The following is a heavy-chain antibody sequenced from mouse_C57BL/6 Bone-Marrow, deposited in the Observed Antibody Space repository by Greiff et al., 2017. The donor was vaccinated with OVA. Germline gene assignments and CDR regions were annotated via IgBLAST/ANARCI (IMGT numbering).Heavy chain of an antibody. Sequence: QVQLQQPGAELVMPGASVKLSCKASGYTFTSYWMHWVKQRPGQGLEWIGEIDPSDSYTNYNQKFKGKSTLTVDKSSSTAYMQLSSLTSEDSAVYYCARRTCYWYFDVWGTGTTVTVSS. V-gene: IGHV1-69*01. CDR3: ARRTCYWYFDV. J-gene: IGHJ1*03. CDR2: IDPSDSYT. CDR1: GYTFTSYW.